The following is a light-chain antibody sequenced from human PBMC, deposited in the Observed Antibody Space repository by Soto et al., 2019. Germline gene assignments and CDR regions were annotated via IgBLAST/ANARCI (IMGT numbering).Light chain of an antibody. CDR3: QQYGNSPT. V-gene: IGKV3-20*01. CDR2: GTS. CDR1: QSVSRSD. J-gene: IGKJ4*01. Sequence: EIVLTQSPGTVSLSPGERATLSCRASQSVSRSDLAWYQHKPGQSPRLLIYGTSSRATGIPDRFSGSGSGTGFTLTISRLEPEDSAVYYCQQYGNSPTFGGGTKVEIE.